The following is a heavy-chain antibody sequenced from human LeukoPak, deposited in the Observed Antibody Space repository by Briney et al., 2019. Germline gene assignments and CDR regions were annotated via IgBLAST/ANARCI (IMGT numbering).Heavy chain of an antibody. CDR2: IYSSGST. CDR1: GGSISSYS. CDR3: ARRRREISTITEDNWLDP. V-gene: IGHV4-59*08. D-gene: IGHD5-24*01. Sequence: SETLSLTCTVSGGSISSYSWNWIRQPPGKGLEWIGRIYSSGSTIYNPSLKSRVTISVETSKNQFPLELSSVTAADTAVYYCARRRREISTITEDNWLDPWGHGTLVTVSS. J-gene: IGHJ5*02.